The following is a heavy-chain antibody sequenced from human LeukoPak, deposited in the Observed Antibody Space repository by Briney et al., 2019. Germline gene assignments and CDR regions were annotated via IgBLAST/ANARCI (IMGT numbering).Heavy chain of an antibody. J-gene: IGHJ4*02. V-gene: IGHV3-48*03. CDR3: ARDFGLRRNGYNPFDY. Sequence: GGSLRLSCAASGFTFSSYEMNWVRQAPGKGLEWVSYISSSGSTIYYADSVEGRFSVSRDNAKNSMDLQMTSLRVEDTAVYFCARDFGLRRNGYNPFDYWGQGILVIVSS. D-gene: IGHD5-24*01. CDR1: GFTFSSYE. CDR2: ISSSGSTI.